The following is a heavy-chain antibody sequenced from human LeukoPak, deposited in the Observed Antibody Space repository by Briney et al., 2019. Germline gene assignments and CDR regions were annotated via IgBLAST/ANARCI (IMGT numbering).Heavy chain of an antibody. V-gene: IGHV1-18*03. CDR3: ARDPSNTSGWKTWFDT. Sequence: ASVKVSCKASGYTFTGYYMHWVRQAPGQGLEWMGWISCYNGDTNYAQKLQGRVTLSTDTPTTTVYMELRSLRSDDMAVYYCARDPSNTSGWKTWFDTWGQGTPVTVSS. CDR1: GYTFTGYY. D-gene: IGHD6-19*01. J-gene: IGHJ5*02. CDR2: ISCYNGDT.